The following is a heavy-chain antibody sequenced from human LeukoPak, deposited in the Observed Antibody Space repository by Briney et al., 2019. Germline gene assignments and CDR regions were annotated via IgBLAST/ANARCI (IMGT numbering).Heavy chain of an antibody. J-gene: IGHJ4*02. Sequence: ASVKVSCKASGGTFSRYAISWVRQAPGQGLEWMGRIIPIFGTANYAQKFQGRVTITADKSTSTASLELSSLRSEDTAVYYCASLGYCSSTSCYLFDYWGQGTLVTVSS. CDR2: IIPIFGTA. D-gene: IGHD2-2*01. V-gene: IGHV1-69*06. CDR1: GGTFSRYA. CDR3: ASLGYCSSTSCYLFDY.